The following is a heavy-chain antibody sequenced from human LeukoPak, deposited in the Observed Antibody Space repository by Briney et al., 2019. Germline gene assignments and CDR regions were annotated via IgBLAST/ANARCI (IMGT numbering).Heavy chain of an antibody. CDR1: GGSISSYY. CDR2: IDYSGST. V-gene: IGHV4-59*12. J-gene: IGHJ3*02. D-gene: IGHD1-26*01. CDR3: ARDGRYYYAFDI. Sequence: SETLSLTCTVSGGSISSYYWSWIRQPPGKGLEWIGYIDYSGSTNYNPSLKSRATISVDTSKNQFTLKLSSVTAADTAVYYCARDGRYYYAFDIWGQGTMVTVSS.